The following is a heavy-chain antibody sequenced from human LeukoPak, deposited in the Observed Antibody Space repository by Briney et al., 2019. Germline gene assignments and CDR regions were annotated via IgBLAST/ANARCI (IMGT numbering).Heavy chain of an antibody. V-gene: IGHV4-39*07. CDR2: INHSGST. D-gene: IGHD6-13*01. Sequence: SETLSLTCTVSGGSISSGGYYWSWIRQPPGKGLEWIGEINHSGSTNYNPSLKSRVTISVDTSKNQFSLKLSSVTAADTAVYYCARSVSVAAALGWFDPWGQGTLVTVSS. CDR3: ARSVSVAAALGWFDP. CDR1: GGSISSGGYY. J-gene: IGHJ5*02.